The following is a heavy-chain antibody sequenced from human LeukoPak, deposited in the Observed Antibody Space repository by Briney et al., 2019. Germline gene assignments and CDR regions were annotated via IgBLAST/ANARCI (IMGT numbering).Heavy chain of an antibody. V-gene: IGHV1-69*04. D-gene: IGHD5-12*01. CDR3: ARGPVGVATITFGY. Sequence: SVKVSCKASGGTFSSYAISWVRQAPGQGLEWMGRIIPILGIANYAQKFQGRVTITADKSTSTAYMELSSLRSEDTAVYYCARGPVGVATITFGYWGQGTLVTVSS. J-gene: IGHJ4*02. CDR1: GGTFSSYA. CDR2: IIPILGIA.